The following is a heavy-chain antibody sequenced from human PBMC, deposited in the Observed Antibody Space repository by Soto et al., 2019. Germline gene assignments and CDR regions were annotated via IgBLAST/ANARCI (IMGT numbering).Heavy chain of an antibody. CDR1: GFTFSSYA. V-gene: IGHV3-30-3*01. Sequence: QVQLVESGGGVVQPGRSLRLSCAASGFTFSSYAMHWVRQAPGKGLEWVAVISYDGSNKYYADSLKGRFTISRDNSKNTLYLQMNSLRAEDTAVYYCARESAAAGFGDYWGQGTLVTVSS. D-gene: IGHD6-13*01. CDR2: ISYDGSNK. J-gene: IGHJ4*02. CDR3: ARESAAAGFGDY.